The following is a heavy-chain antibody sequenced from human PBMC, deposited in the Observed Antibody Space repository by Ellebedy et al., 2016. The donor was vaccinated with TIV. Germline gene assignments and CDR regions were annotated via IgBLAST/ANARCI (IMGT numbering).Heavy chain of an antibody. J-gene: IGHJ3*01. CDR3: ASFDL. Sequence: PGGSLRLSCAASGFSFSSYEMNWVRQAPGKGLEWVSYISTSGDTTYYTDSVKGRFTISRDNSKNTLYLQMNSLRHEDTAIYYCASFDLWGQGTNVTVSS. CDR1: GFSFSSYE. CDR2: ISTSGDTT. V-gene: IGHV3-48*03.